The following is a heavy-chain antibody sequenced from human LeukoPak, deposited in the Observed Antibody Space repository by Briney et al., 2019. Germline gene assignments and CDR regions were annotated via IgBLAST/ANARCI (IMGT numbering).Heavy chain of an antibody. V-gene: IGHV4-39*01. D-gene: IGHD3-3*01. CDR2: IYYSGST. CDR3: ARFGPRKYDFWSGSNPDWFDP. J-gene: IGHJ5*02. CDR1: GGSISSSSYY. Sequence: PSETLSLTCTVSGGSISSSSYYWGWIRQPPGKGLEWIGSIYYSGSTYYNPSLKSRVTISVDTSKNQFSLKLSSVTAADTAVYYCARFGPRKYDFWSGSNPDWFDPWGQGTLVTVSS.